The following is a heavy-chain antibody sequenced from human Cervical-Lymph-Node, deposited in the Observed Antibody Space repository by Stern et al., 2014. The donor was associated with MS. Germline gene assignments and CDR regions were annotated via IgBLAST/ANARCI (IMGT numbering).Heavy chain of an antibody. J-gene: IGHJ4*02. Sequence: EVQLLQSGAEVKKPGESLRISCEVSGYKFTNNWIGWVRPMPGKGLEWMGIIYPGDSATRYSPSFQGQVTILVDKSNTTAYLQWSSLKASDTALYYCARRGHGYMGIDYWGQGTPVTVSS. CDR2: IYPGDSAT. V-gene: IGHV5-51*03. CDR3: ARRGHGYMGIDY. CDR1: GYKFTNNW. D-gene: IGHD5-24*01.